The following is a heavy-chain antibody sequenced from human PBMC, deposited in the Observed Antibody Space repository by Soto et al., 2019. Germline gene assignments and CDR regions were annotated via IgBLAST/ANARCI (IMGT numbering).Heavy chain of an antibody. CDR3: AKARPSGGYYYVEAFDV. CDR2: VSSTGTSP. Sequence: GGSLRLSCSASGFTFSNYAMSWVRHSPGKGLEWVSGVSSTGTSPYYAGSVQGRFTISRDNSKNMFYLQMKSLRAEATAIYYCAKARPSGGYYYVEAFDVWGQGTMVTVSS. D-gene: IGHD3-22*01. J-gene: IGHJ3*01. V-gene: IGHV3-23*01. CDR1: GFTFSNYA.